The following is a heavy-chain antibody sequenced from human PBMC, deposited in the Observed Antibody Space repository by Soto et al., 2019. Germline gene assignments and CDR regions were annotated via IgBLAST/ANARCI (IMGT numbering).Heavy chain of an antibody. CDR3: AKIYCGIFDY. CDR2: ISGGGGST. J-gene: IGHJ4*01. D-gene: IGHD2-15*01. V-gene: IGHV3-23*01. Sequence: AISGGGGSTYYADSVKGRFTICRENSNNTLYLQMNSLTAEDTAVYYCAKIYCGIFDYWRHGTLVTVSS.